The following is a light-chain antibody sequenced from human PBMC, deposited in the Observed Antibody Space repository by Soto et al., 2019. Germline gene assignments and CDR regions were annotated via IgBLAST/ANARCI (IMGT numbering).Light chain of an antibody. V-gene: IGKV1-39*01. CDR1: QSISTY. CDR3: QQSYSAPPK. CDR2: AAS. J-gene: IGKJ1*01. Sequence: DIQMTQSPSSLSTSVGDRVTITCRASQSISTYLNWYQQKPGKAPRLLIFAASSLQSGVPSRFSGSGSGTHFTLTISNLQPEDFASYYCQQSYSAPPKFGQGTKVDIK.